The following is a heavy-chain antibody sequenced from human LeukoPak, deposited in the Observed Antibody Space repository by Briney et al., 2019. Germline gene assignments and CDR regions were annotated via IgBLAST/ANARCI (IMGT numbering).Heavy chain of an antibody. V-gene: IGHV4-61*02. CDR1: GASISSNTYY. CDR2: IYTSGST. J-gene: IGHJ1*01. D-gene: IGHD1-26*01. Sequence: SETLSLTCTVSGASISSNTYYWSWIRQPAGKGLEWIGRIYTSGSTNYNPSLKSRVTMSVDTSKNQFSLKLSSVTAADTAVYYCARVEGVGAKGTEYFQHWGQGTLVTVSS. CDR3: ARVEGVGAKGTEYFQH.